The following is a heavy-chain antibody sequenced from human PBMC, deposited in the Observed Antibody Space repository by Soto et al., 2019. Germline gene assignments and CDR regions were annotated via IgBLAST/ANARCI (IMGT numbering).Heavy chain of an antibody. CDR2: INSDGSST. CDR3: AREDLLYAGYFPFDY. J-gene: IGHJ4*02. CDR1: GFTFSSYW. Sequence: GGSLRLSCAASGFTFSSYWMHWVRQAPGKGVVWVSRINSDGSSTSYADSVKGRFTISRDNAKNTLYLQMNSLRAEDTAVYHCAREDLLYAGYFPFDYWGQGTLVTVSS. V-gene: IGHV3-74*01. D-gene: IGHD3-9*01.